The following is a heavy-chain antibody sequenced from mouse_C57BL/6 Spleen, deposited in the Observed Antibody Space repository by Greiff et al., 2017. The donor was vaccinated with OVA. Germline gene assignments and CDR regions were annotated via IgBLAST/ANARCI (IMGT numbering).Heavy chain of an antibody. J-gene: IGHJ2*01. CDR2: IHPNSGST. D-gene: IGHD4-1*01. CDR1: GYTFTSYW. V-gene: IGHV1-64*01. CDR3: ARRTLTGTGDFDY. Sequence: QVQLQQPGAELVKPGASVKLSCKASGYTFTSYWMHWVKQRPGQGLEWIGMIHPNSGSTNYNEKFKSKATLTVDKSSSTAYMQLSSLTSEDSAVYYCARRTLTGTGDFDYWGQGTTLTVSS.